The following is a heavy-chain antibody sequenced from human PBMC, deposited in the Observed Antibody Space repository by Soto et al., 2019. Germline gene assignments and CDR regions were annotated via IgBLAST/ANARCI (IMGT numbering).Heavy chain of an antibody. V-gene: IGHV4-31*03. J-gene: IGHJ6*02. CDR3: ARKRGYSYGYGMDV. CDR1: GGSISSGGYY. CDR2: IYYSGST. Sequence: SETLSLTCTVSGGSISSGGYYWSWIRQHPGKGLEWIGYIYYSGSTYYNPSLKSRVTISVDTSKNQFSLKLSSVTAADTAVYYCARKRGYSYGYGMDVWGQGTTVTVS. D-gene: IGHD5-18*01.